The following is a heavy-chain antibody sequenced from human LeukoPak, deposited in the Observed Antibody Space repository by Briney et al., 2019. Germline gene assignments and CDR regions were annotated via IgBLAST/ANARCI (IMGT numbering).Heavy chain of an antibody. V-gene: IGHV4-38-2*02. CDR2: IYHSGST. D-gene: IGHD2-15*01. CDR1: GYSISSGYY. Sequence: NASETLSLTCTVSGYSISSGYYWGWIRQPPGKGLEWIGSIYHSGSTYYNPSLKSRVTISVDTSKNQFSLKLSSVTAADTAVYYCARAAYYYYYMDVWGKGTTVTVSS. J-gene: IGHJ6*03. CDR3: ARAAYYYYYMDV.